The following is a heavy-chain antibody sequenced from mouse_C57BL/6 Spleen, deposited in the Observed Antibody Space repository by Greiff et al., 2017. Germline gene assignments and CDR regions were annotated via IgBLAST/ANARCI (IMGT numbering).Heavy chain of an antibody. Sequence: QVQLQQSGAELVRPGSSVKLSCKASGYTFTSYWMHWVKQRPIQGLEWIGHIYPGDGETHYNQKFKGKATLTVDQSSSPAYMQLSSLTSEDSAVEYCARDDKYYGLDYGGQGTPVTVS. V-gene: IGHV1-52*01. D-gene: IGHD2-12*01. CDR3: ARDDKYYGLDY. CDR2: IYPGDGET. CDR1: GYTFTSYW. J-gene: IGHJ4*01.